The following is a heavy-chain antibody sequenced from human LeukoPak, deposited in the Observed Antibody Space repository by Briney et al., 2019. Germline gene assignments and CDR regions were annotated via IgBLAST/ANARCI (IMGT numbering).Heavy chain of an antibody. V-gene: IGHV4-4*02. J-gene: IGHJ6*02. CDR1: GGSISSSNW. Sequence: SETLSLTCAVSGGSISSSNWWSWVRQPPGKGLEWIGEIYHSGSTNYNPSLKSRVTISVDKSKNQFSLKLSSVTAADTAVYYCARGIPGVTIFGVVTYYYGMDAWGQGTTVTVSS. D-gene: IGHD3-3*01. CDR3: ARGIPGVTIFGVVTYYYGMDA. CDR2: IYHSGST.